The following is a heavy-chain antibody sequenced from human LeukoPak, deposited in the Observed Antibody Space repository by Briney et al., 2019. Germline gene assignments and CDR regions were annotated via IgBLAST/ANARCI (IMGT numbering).Heavy chain of an antibody. CDR3: AKEEGYYDGGDPYGYFDY. CDR1: GFTFSSYA. CDR2: ISGSGGST. Sequence: PGGSLRLSCAASGFTFSSYAMSWVRQAPGKGLEWVSAISGSGGSTYYADSVKGRFTISRDNSKNTLYLQMNSLRAEDTAVYYCAKEEGYYDGGDPYGYFDYWGQGTLVTVSS. D-gene: IGHD3-22*01. J-gene: IGHJ4*02. V-gene: IGHV3-23*01.